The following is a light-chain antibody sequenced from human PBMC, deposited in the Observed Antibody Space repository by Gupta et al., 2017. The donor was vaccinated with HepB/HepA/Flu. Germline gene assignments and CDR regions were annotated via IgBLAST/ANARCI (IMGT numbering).Light chain of an antibody. CDR3: AAWDDSLSGQV. CDR1: SSNIGSNY. J-gene: IGLJ2*01. CDR2: RNN. V-gene: IGLV1-47*01. Sequence: SALTHSPSPSATPGQRVTISCSGSSSNIGSNYVYWYQQLPGTAPKLLIYRNNQRPSGVPDRFSGSKSGTSASLAISGLRPEDEADYYCAAWDDSLSGQVFGGGTKLTVL.